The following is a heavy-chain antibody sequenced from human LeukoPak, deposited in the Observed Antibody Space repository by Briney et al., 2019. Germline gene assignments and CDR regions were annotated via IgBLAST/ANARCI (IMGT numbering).Heavy chain of an antibody. J-gene: IGHJ4*02. D-gene: IGHD3-22*01. V-gene: IGHV4-59*08. CDR3: ARLSASSVDYYDSSGYYYLDY. CDR2: IYYSGST. CDR1: GGSISSYY. Sequence: SETLSLTCTVSGGSISSYYWSWIRQPPGKGLEWIGYIYYSGSTNYNPSLKSRVTISVDTSKNQFSLKLSSVTAADTAVYYCARLSASSVDYYDSSGYYYLDYWGQGTLVTVSS.